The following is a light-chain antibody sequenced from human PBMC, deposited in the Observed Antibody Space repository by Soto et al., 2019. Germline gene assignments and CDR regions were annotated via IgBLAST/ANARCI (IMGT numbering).Light chain of an antibody. CDR2: GAS. V-gene: IGKV3-15*01. CDR1: QTVADS. J-gene: IGKJ1*01. Sequence: EIVMTQSPATLSVSPGERATLSCRASQTVADSLVWYQQKPGQPPRPLIKGASTRATGIPATFSGSGSGTEFTLTISSLQSEDFAVYYCQQYNNWPRTFGQGTKVEIK. CDR3: QQYNNWPRT.